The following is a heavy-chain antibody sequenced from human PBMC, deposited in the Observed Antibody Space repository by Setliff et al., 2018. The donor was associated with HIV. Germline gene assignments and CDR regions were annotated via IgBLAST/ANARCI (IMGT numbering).Heavy chain of an antibody. V-gene: IGHV3-23*01. D-gene: IGHD6-19*01. J-gene: IGHJ4*02. CDR1: GFTFSNAW. Sequence: PGGSLRLSCAASGFTFSNAWMNWVRQAPGKGLEWVSDISGSGGSTYYADSVKGRFTISRDNSKNTLYLQMNSLRPEDTAIYYCAKLAPSYSSGKDDFWGQGTLVTVSS. CDR2: ISGSGGST. CDR3: AKLAPSYSSGKDDF.